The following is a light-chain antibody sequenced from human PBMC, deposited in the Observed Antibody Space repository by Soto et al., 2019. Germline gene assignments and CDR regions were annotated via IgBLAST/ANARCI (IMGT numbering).Light chain of an antibody. CDR2: EGS. V-gene: IGLV2-23*01. CDR1: SSDVGSYNL. CDR3: CSYAGNSSFV. J-gene: IGLJ1*01. Sequence: QSVLTQPASVSGSPGQSITISCTGTSSDVGSYNLVSWYQQHPGTAPKLMIYEGSKWPSGASNRFSGSKSGNTASLTISGLQAEDEADYYCCSYAGNSSFVFGTGTKVTVL.